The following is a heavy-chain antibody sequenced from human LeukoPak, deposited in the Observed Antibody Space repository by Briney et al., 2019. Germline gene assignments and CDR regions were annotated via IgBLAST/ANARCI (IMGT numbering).Heavy chain of an antibody. CDR1: GFTFSSYW. CDR3: ARAPSEVGGYYPEYFRH. CDR2: IKSDGST. V-gene: IGHV3-74*01. Sequence: GGSLRLSCAASGFTFSSYWMHWVRQAPGKGLVWVSRIKSDGSTRYADSVKGRFTISRDNAKNTVSLQMNSLRAEDTGVYYCARAPSEVGGYYPEYFRHWGQGTLVTVSP. D-gene: IGHD3-22*01. J-gene: IGHJ1*01.